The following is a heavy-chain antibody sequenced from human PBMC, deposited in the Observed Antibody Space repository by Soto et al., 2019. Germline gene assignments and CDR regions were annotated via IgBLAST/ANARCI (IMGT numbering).Heavy chain of an antibody. CDR1: GGSVSSGSYY. CDR3: ARSRLRGVMAYGMDV. CDR2: IYYSGST. Sequence: PSETLSLTCTVSGGSVSSGSYYWSWIRQPPGKGLEWIGYIYYSGSTKYNPSLKSRVTISVDTSKNRFSLKLSSVTAADTAVYYCARSRLRGVMAYGMDVWGQGTTVTVSS. J-gene: IGHJ6*02. V-gene: IGHV4-61*01. D-gene: IGHD3-10*01.